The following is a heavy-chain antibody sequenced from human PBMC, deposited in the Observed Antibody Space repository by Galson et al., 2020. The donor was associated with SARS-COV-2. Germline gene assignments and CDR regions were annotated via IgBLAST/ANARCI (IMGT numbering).Heavy chain of an antibody. Sequence: ASVQISCKASGYTFTSYGISWVRHAPAQELEWMGSISAYNGNTNYAQKLQGRVTMTTDTSTSTAYMALRSLRSGDTAVYYCARDDYGDYAFDFWGQGTMVTVSS. V-gene: IGHV1-18*01. D-gene: IGHD4-17*01. CDR2: ISAYNGNT. CDR1: GYTFTSYG. J-gene: IGHJ3*01. CDR3: ARDDYGDYAFDF.